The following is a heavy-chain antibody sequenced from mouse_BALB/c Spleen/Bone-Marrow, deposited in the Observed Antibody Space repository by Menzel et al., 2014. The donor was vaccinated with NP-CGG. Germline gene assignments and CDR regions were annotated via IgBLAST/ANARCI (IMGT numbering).Heavy chain of an antibody. V-gene: IGHV5-12-2*01. CDR2: ISNGGGTT. Sequence: VQLKQSGGGLVQPGGSLKLSCAASGFTFSNYTMSWIRQTPEKRLEWVAYISNGGGTTYYPDTVKGRFTISRGNAKNALYLQMSSLKSEDTAMYYCARRYDYGYGPFAYWGQGTLVTVSA. D-gene: IGHD1-2*01. CDR3: ARRYDYGYGPFAY. J-gene: IGHJ3*01. CDR1: GFTFSNYT.